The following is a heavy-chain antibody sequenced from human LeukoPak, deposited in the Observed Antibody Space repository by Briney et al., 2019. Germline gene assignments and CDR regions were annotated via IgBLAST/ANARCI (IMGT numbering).Heavy chain of an antibody. Sequence: PGGSLRLSCGASGFTFSNYAMNWVRQGPGKGLEWVSGISGSGANIQYAESVKGRFTISRDNARNSLYLQMDSLRAEDTAVYYCGRCILSGLIVNDCWGQGTLVTVSS. CDR2: ISGSGANI. D-gene: IGHD6-19*01. CDR1: GFTFSNYA. J-gene: IGHJ4*02. CDR3: GRCILSGLIVNDC. V-gene: IGHV3-21*01.